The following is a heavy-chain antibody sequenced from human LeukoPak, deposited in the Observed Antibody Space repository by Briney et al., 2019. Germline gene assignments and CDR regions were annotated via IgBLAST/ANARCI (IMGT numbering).Heavy chain of an antibody. CDR3: ASLVGGYYPPVEAFDV. D-gene: IGHD3-3*01. Sequence: GGSLRLSCAASGFSFRSGWMHWVRQAPGKELVWVSRINGDGSTTNYADSVRGRFTISRDNAKNTLYLQMNSLRADDSAVYFCASLVGGYYPPVEAFDVWGQGTMVTVSS. CDR2: INGDGSTT. CDR1: GFSFRSGW. V-gene: IGHV3-74*01. J-gene: IGHJ3*01.